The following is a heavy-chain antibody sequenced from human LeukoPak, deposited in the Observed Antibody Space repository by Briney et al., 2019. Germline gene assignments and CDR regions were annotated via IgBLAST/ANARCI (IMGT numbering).Heavy chain of an antibody. D-gene: IGHD3-9*01. Sequence: SETLSLTCAVYGGSFSGYYWSWIRQPPGKGLEWIGEINHSGSTNYNPSLKSRVTISVDTSKNQFSLKLSSVTAADTAVYYCARGPDYDILTGYYHYWYFDLWGRGTLVTVSS. CDR1: GGSFSGYY. V-gene: IGHV4-34*01. CDR2: INHSGST. J-gene: IGHJ2*01. CDR3: ARGPDYDILTGYYHYWYFDL.